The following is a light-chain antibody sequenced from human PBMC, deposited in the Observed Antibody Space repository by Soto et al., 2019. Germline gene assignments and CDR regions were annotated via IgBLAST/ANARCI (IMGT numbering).Light chain of an antibody. J-gene: IGKJ4*01. CDR3: QQYYSFPPT. CDR1: QSVSSN. V-gene: IGKV3-15*01. Sequence: EVVMTQSPATLSVSPGERATLSCRASQSVSSNLAWYQQKPGQSPRILIYGASTRATGIPARFSGSGSGTEFTLTISSLQSEDFAVYYCQQYYSFPPTFGGGTKVEIK. CDR2: GAS.